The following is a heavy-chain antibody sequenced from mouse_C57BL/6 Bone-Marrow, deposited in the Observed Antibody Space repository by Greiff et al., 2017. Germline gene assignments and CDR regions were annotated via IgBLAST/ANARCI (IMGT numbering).Heavy chain of an antibody. CDR2: ISSGGSYT. CDR3: ARQALRSGDY. J-gene: IGHJ4*01. V-gene: IGHV5-6*02. CDR1: GFTFSSYG. Sequence: EVMLVESGGDLVKPGGSLKLPCAASGFTFSSYGMSWVRQTPDKRLEWVATISSGGSYTYYPDSVKGRFTISRDNAKNTLYLQMSSLKSEDTAMYYCARQALRSGDYWGQGTSVTVSS.